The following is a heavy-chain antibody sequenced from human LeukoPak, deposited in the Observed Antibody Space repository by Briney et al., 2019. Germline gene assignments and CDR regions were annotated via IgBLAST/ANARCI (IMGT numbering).Heavy chain of an antibody. CDR2: TLYEEKEK. V-gene: IGHV3-30*03. CDR3: ATFSGTAVVVTYFDY. CDR1: GFAFRNYG. J-gene: IGHJ4*02. D-gene: IGHD1-26*01. Sequence: HPGTSLRLSCTASGFAFRNYGLYWVRQAPDKGLEWVAATLYEEKEKYYADSVKGRFAIARDNSMKMLYLQMNNLTTEDTAIYYCATFSGTAVVVTYFDYWGQGTLVSVSS.